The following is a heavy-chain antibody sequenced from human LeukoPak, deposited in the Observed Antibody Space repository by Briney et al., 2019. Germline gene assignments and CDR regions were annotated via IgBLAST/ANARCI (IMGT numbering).Heavy chain of an antibody. CDR3: AKNCGADCYSRDFDS. V-gene: IGHV3-23*01. J-gene: IGHJ4*02. CDR1: GFTFSNYA. D-gene: IGHD2-21*02. Sequence: GGSLRLSCAASGFTFSNYAMSWVRQAPGKGLEWVSAISGSGRNTYYADSVKGRFTISRDKSKKTLYLQMNSLRAEDTAVYYCAKNCGADCYSRDFDSWGQGTLVTVSS. CDR2: ISGSGRNT.